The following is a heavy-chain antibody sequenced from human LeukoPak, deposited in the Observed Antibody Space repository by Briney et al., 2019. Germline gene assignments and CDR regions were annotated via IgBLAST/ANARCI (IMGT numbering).Heavy chain of an antibody. CDR2: IYYGQTI. CDR3: AREITGTTTWFDP. D-gene: IGHD1/OR15-1a*01. Sequence: SETLSLTCTVSGGSISGSSYYWGWIRQPPGKGLEWIGSIYYGQTIYYNPSLNSRVTISVVTSKDQFTLQLNSVTAADTAVYYCAREITGTTTWFDPWGQGTLVTVSS. CDR1: GGSISGSSYY. J-gene: IGHJ5*02. V-gene: IGHV4-39*02.